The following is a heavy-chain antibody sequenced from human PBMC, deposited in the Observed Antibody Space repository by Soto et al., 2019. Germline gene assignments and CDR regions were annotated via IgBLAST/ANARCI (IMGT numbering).Heavy chain of an antibody. CDR2: ISSSGSTV. D-gene: IGHD6-19*01. J-gene: IGHJ4*02. Sequence: QVQLVESGGGLVKTGGSLRLSCAASVFTFSDHYMSWIRQAPGKGLEWISYISSSGSTVYYTDSVKGRFTISRDNAKNSLYLQMDSLRAEDTAVYYCARDRLQSRWLGLGYWGQGTVVTVSS. V-gene: IGHV3-11*01. CDR3: ARDRLQSRWLGLGY. CDR1: VFTFSDHY.